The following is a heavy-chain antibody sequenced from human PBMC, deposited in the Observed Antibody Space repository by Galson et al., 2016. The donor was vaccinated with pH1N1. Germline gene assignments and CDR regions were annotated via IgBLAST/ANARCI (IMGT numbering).Heavy chain of an antibody. CDR3: GGGNIVLGEGWTYVMDD. CDR2: IYSSGIT. V-gene: IGHV4-4*07. J-gene: IGHJ6*02. CDR1: RGSLNTYY. D-gene: IGHD2/OR15-2a*01. Sequence: SETLSLTCTVSRGSLNTYYWSWIRQPAGKGLEWIGRIYSSGITTYNPSLKSRATTSVDTSKNQFSLRLNSGTAGDTAVYYCGGGNIVLGEGWTYVMDDWGQGSTVTVSS.